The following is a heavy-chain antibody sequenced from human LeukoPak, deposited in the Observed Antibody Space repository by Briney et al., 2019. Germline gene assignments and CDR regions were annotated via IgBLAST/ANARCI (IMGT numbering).Heavy chain of an antibody. CDR2: MNPNSGNT. CDR3: ARVTRYLYGMDV. J-gene: IGHJ6*02. CDR1: GYSFSSYD. V-gene: IGHV1-8*01. Sequence: ASVKVSCKASGYSFSSYDINWVRQAPGQGLEWMGWMNPNSGNTGYAQKFQGRVTMTRNTSIKTAYMEVSSLTSEDTALYYCARVTRYLYGMDVWAKGPRSSSP.